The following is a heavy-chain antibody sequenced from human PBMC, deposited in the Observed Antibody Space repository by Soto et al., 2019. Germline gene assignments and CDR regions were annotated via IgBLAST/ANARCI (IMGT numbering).Heavy chain of an antibody. CDR3: ARGGYGDYCFDY. J-gene: IGHJ4*02. Sequence: LSLTCTVSGGSISSGGYYWSWIRQHPGKGLEWIGYIYYSGSTYYNPSLKSRVTISVDTSKNQFSLKLSSVTAADTAVYYCARGGYGDYCFDYWGQGTLVTVSS. CDR2: IYYSGST. CDR1: GGSISSGGYY. V-gene: IGHV4-31*03. D-gene: IGHD4-17*01.